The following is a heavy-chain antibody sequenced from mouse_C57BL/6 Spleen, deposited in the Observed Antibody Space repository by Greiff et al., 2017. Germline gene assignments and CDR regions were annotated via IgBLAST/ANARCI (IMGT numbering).Heavy chain of an antibody. CDR1: GYAFSSSW. CDR3: ARRSMIRRYFDV. D-gene: IGHD2-4*01. CDR2: IYPGDGDT. V-gene: IGHV1-82*01. J-gene: IGHJ1*03. Sequence: QVQLQQSGPELVKPGASVKISCKASGYAFSSSWMNWVKQRPGKGLEWIGRIYPGDGDTNYNGKFKGKATLTADKSSSTAYMQLSSLTSEDSAVYFCARRSMIRRYFDVWGTGTTGTVSS.